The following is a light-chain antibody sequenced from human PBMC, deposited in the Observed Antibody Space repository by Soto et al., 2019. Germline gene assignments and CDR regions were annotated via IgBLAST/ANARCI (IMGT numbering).Light chain of an antibody. Sequence: DIQMTQSPSSLSASVGDRVTITCRASQSISSYLNWYQQKPGKAPKRLIYAASSLQSGVPSRFSGSGSGTDFTLTISSLQAEDFATYYCQKSYSTPITFGQGTRLEIK. J-gene: IGKJ5*01. V-gene: IGKV1-39*01. CDR3: QKSYSTPIT. CDR2: AAS. CDR1: QSISSY.